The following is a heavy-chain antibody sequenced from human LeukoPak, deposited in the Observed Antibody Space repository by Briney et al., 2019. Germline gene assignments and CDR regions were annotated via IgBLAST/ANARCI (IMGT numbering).Heavy chain of an antibody. CDR2: MSPKRGYT. Sequence: ASVKVSCKASGYTFTSYDINWVRQATGQGLEWMGWMSPKRGYTGYARKFQGRVTMTRDTSTNTAYMEPTSLRSEDTAVYYCARGGITTVTADYWGQGTLVTVSS. CDR1: GYTFTSYD. V-gene: IGHV1-8*01. D-gene: IGHD2-21*02. CDR3: ARGGITTVTADY. J-gene: IGHJ4*02.